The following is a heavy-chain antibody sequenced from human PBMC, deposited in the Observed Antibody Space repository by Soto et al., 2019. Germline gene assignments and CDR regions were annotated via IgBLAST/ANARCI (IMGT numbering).Heavy chain of an antibody. Sequence: QLQLQESGSGLVKPSQTLSLTCAVSGGSISSDGYSWSWIRQPLGKGLEWIGYIYYNGNTDGNPSLKSRLTITVDRAKNQFSLKLRSVIAADTAVYYCARSYASGWSDYFDYWGQGAQVTVSS. CDR3: ARSYASGWSDYFDY. CDR2: IYYNGNT. CDR1: GGSISSDGYS. D-gene: IGHD6-19*01. J-gene: IGHJ4*02. V-gene: IGHV4-30-2*01.